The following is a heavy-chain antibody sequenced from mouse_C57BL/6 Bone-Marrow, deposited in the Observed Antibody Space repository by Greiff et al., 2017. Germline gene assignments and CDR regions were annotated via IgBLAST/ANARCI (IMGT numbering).Heavy chain of an antibody. CDR1: GFTFSSYG. V-gene: IGHV5-6*02. D-gene: IGHD1-1*01. CDR2: ISSGGSYT. J-gene: IGHJ4*01. Sequence: EVNLVESGGDLVKPGGSLKLSCAASGFTFSSYGMSWVRQTPDKRLEWVATISSGGSYTYYPDSVKGRFTISRDNAKNTLYLQMSSLKSEDTAMYYCASRNYGAMDYWGQGTSVTVSS. CDR3: ASRNYGAMDY.